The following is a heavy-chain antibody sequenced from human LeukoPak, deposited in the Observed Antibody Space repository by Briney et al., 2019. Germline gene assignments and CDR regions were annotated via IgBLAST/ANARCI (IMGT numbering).Heavy chain of an antibody. CDR2: INPNSGGT. Sequence: ASVKVSCKASGYTFTGYYMHWVRQAPGQGLEWMGWINPNSGGTNYAQKFQGRVTVTSDTSISTAYMELSRLRSDDTAVYYCARGQWELDWFDPWGQGTLVTVSS. D-gene: IGHD1-26*01. CDR3: ARGQWELDWFDP. J-gene: IGHJ5*02. V-gene: IGHV1-2*02. CDR1: GYTFTGYY.